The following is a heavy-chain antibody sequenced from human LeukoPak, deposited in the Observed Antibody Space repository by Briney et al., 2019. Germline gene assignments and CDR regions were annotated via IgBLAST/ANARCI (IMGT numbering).Heavy chain of an antibody. CDR1: GFTFSDYC. V-gene: IGHV3-11*01. D-gene: IGHD6-13*01. CDR3: ARDAAAAGPYYYYGMDV. CDR2: ISSSGNTI. Sequence: GGSLRLSCAASGFTFSDYCMSWIRQAPGKGLEWVSYISSSGNTIYYADSVKGRFTISRDNAKNSLYLQMNSLRAEDTAVYYCARDAAAAGPYYYYGMDVWGQGTTVTVSS. J-gene: IGHJ6*02.